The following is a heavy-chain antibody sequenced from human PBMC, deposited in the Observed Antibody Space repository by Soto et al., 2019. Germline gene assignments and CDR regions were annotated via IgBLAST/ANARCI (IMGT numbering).Heavy chain of an antibody. J-gene: IGHJ4*02. CDR3: AKDIGCSGWYWSATLDS. V-gene: IGHV3-30*18. D-gene: IGHD6-13*01. CDR2: ISYDGSNK. CDR1: GFTFSSYG. Sequence: QVQLVESGGGVVQPGRSLRLSCAASGFTFSSYGMHWVRQAPGKGLEWVAVISYDGSNKYYADSVKGRFTISRDNSKNTLYLQMNSVRAEGTAVYYCAKDIGCSGWYWSATLDSWGQGTLVTVSS.